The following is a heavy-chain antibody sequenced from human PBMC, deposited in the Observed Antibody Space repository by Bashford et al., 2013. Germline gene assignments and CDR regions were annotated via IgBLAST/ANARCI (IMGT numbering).Heavy chain of an antibody. J-gene: IGHJ2*01. CDR3: CQRNLGIHLWFDRLLSAIKHWYFDL. D-gene: IGHD5-18*01. V-gene: IGHV4-39*07. CDR1: GDSISGSSHY. Sequence: SETLSLTCTVSGDSISGSSHYWAWIRQPPGKGLEWIGSVYYSGSTHYNPSLRSRVTISVDTSQNQFSLKLTSVTAADTAVYFXCQRNLGIHLWFDRLLSAIKHWYFDLWGRGTLVHRLL. CDR2: VYYSGST.